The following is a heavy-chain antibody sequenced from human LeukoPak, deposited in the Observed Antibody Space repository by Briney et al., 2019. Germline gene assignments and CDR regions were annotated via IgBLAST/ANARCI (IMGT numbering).Heavy chain of an antibody. CDR3: ARHVGFITMVRGVINNNWFDP. CDR2: ISYSGST. CDR1: GGSISSSSYF. Sequence: SETLSLTCTVSGGSISSSSYFWGWIRQPPGKGLEWIGSISYSGSTYYNLSLKSRVTISVDTSKKQFSLKLSSVTAADTAVYYCARHVGFITMVRGVINNNWFDPWGQGTLVTVSS. V-gene: IGHV4-39*01. D-gene: IGHD3-10*01. J-gene: IGHJ5*02.